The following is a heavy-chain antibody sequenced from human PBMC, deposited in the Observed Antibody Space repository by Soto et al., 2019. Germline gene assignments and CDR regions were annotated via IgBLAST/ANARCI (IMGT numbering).Heavy chain of an antibody. CDR2: ISGSGGST. CDR3: AKDSVTWDSSSYHVDFDY. D-gene: IGHD3-22*01. Sequence: GGSLRLSCAASGFTSSSYAMSWVRQAPGKGLEWVSAISGSGGSTYYADSVKGRFTISRDNSKNTLYLQMNSLRADDTAVYYCAKDSVTWDSSSYHVDFDYGGQGILGT. CDR1: GFTSSSYA. V-gene: IGHV3-23*01. J-gene: IGHJ4*02.